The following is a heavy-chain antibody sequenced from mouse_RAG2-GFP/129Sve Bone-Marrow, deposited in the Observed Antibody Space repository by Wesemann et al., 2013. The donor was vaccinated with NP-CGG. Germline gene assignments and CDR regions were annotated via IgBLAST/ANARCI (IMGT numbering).Heavy chain of an antibody. CDR3: ARSGTAQATSWFAY. J-gene: IGHJ3*01. Sequence: KYAEDFKGRFALSLETSASTAYLQISNLKNEDTATYFCARSGTAQATSWFAYWGQGTLVTVSA. V-gene: IGHV9-4*01. D-gene: IGHD3-2*02.